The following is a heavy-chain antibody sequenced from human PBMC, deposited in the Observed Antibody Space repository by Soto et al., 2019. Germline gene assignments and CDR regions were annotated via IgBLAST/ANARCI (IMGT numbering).Heavy chain of an antibody. D-gene: IGHD2-21*01. CDR1: GFTISTFA. J-gene: IGHJ4*02. V-gene: IGHV3-23*01. CDR2: MTGSGATI. CDR3: AKDAVYNDGLWLMDS. Sequence: GGSLRLSCAASGFTISTFAMTWVRQAPGKGLESVCGMTGSGATIHYADSVKGRFTISKDNSRNVLYLQMDYLRDEDTAVYYCAKDAVYNDGLWLMDSWGQGTLVTDSS.